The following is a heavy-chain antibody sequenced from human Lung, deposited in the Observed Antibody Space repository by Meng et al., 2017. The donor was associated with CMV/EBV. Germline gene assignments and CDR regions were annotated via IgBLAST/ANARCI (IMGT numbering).Heavy chain of an antibody. CDR3: ARHLTEYYFDY. D-gene: IGHD1-20*01. J-gene: IGHJ4*02. CDR1: GYSFTSYW. Sequence: SCKGSGYSFTSYWIGWVRQMPGKGLEWMGIIYPDDSDTRYSPSFQGQVTISADKSISTAYLRWSSLKASDTAMYYCARHLTEYYFDYWGQGTLVTVSS. V-gene: IGHV5-51*01. CDR2: IYPDDSDT.